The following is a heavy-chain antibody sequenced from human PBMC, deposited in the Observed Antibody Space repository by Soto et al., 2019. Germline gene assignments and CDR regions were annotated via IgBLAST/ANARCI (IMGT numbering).Heavy chain of an antibody. J-gene: IGHJ6*02. CDR2: MNPNSGNT. CDR1: GYTFTSYD. CDR3: ARGGELLWFGEPSEDYYYGMDV. Sequence: ASVKVSCKASGYTFTSYDINWVRQATGQGLEWMGWMNPNSGNTGYAQKFQGRVTMTRNTSISTAYMELSSLRSEDTAVYYCARGGELLWFGEPSEDYYYGMDVWGQGTTVTVSS. D-gene: IGHD3-10*01. V-gene: IGHV1-8*01.